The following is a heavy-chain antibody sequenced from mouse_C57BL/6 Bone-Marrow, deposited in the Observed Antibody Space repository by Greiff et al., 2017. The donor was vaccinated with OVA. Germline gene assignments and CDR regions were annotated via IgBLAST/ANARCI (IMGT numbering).Heavy chain of an antibody. CDR1: GFTFSDYY. V-gene: IGHV5-16*01. CDR2: INYDGSST. J-gene: IGHJ2*01. D-gene: IGHD2-10*01. CDR3: ARSYYGNSYFDY. Sequence: DVQLVESEGGLVQPGSSMKLSCTASGFTFSDYYMAWVRQVPEKGLEWVANINYDGSSTYYLDSLKSRFIISRDNAKNILYLHMSSLKSEDTATYYCARSYYGNSYFDYWGQGTTLTVSS.